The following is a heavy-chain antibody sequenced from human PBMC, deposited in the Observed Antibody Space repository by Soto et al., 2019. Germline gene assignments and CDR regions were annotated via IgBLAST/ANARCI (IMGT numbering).Heavy chain of an antibody. CDR3: ARGGELRYFDWLLPEDY. Sequence: ASVKVSCKASGYTFTGYYMHWVRQAPGQGLEWMGWINPNSGGTNYAQKFQGWVTMTRDTSISTAYMELSRLRSDDTAVYYCARGGELRYFDWLLPEDYWGQGTLVTVSS. CDR1: GYTFTGYY. V-gene: IGHV1-2*04. CDR2: INPNSGGT. J-gene: IGHJ4*02. D-gene: IGHD3-9*01.